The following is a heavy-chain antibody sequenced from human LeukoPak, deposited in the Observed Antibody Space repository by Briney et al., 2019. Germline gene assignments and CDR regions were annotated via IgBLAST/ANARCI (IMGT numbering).Heavy chain of an antibody. CDR1: GYTFTGYY. CDR3: ASSGVGSGSYYEYYFDY. J-gene: IGHJ4*02. CDR2: INPNSGGT. V-gene: IGHV1-2*02. D-gene: IGHD1-26*01. Sequence: ASVKVSCKPSGYTFTGYYMHWVRQAPGQGLEWMGWINPNSGGTNYAQKFQGRVTITADKSTSTAYMELSSLRSEDTAVYYCASSGVGSGSYYEYYFDYWGQGTLVTVSS.